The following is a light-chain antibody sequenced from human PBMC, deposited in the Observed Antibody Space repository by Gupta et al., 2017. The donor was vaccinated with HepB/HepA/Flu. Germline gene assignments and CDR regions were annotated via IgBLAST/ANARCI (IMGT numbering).Light chain of an antibody. Sequence: SPLTQPRSVSGSPGQSVTISCNRSSSDVAAYNFVSWYQQYPDKAPRLMIFDVITRPSGVPDRFSGSKSANTASLTISGLQAEDEAHYYCCSYAGNYTWIFGGGTKVTVL. CDR1: SSDVAAYNF. J-gene: IGLJ2*01. CDR3: CSYAGNYTWI. V-gene: IGLV2-11*01. CDR2: DVI.